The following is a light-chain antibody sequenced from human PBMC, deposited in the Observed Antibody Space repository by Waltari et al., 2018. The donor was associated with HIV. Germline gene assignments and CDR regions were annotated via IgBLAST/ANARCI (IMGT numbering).Light chain of an antibody. Sequence: DIQMTQSPSSLSASVGDRVTITCRASQGISNYLAWYQQKPGKGTKLLIDAASTLQSGVPSRFSGSGSGTDFTLTISSLQPEDVATYYCQKYNSAPTFGQGTRLEIK. V-gene: IGKV1-27*01. CDR3: QKYNSAPT. CDR1: QGISNY. CDR2: AAS. J-gene: IGKJ5*01.